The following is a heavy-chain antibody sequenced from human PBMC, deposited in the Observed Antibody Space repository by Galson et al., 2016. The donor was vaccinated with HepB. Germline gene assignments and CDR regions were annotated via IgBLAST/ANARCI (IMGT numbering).Heavy chain of an antibody. V-gene: IGHV4-59*08. Sequence: SETLSLTCTVSGGSVSGYSWNWIRQSPGKGLEWIGYIYSSGTTTYNHSLERRFTISEDKSKNQLSLPLTAVTAADTAVYYCARHIAVAGTRGFDYCGQGALVTVSS. D-gene: IGHD6-19*01. CDR3: ARHIAVAGTRGFDY. CDR1: GGSVSGYS. J-gene: IGHJ4*02. CDR2: IYSSGTT.